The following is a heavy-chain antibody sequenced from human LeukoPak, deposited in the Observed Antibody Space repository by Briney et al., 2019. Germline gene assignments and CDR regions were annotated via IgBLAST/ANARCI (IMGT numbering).Heavy chain of an antibody. V-gene: IGHV3-20*04. CDR1: GFTFVDYG. CDR2: INWNGGST. D-gene: IGHD6-19*01. Sequence: GGSLRLSCAASGFTFVDYGMSWVRQAPGKGLEWVSGINWNGGSTGYADSVKGRFTIFRDNAKNSLYLQMNSLRAEDTALYYCARSPIAVASFDYWGQGTLVTVSS. CDR3: ARSPIAVASFDY. J-gene: IGHJ4*02.